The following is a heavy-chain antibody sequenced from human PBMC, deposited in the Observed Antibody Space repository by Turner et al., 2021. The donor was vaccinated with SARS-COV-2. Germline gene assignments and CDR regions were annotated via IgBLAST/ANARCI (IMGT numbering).Heavy chain of an antibody. V-gene: IGHV4-31*03. Sequence: QVQLQESGPGLVQPSQTLSLTCTVSGGSISSGAYYWSWIRQHPGKGLEWIGYIYYSGSTYYNPSLKSRVTISVDTSKNQFSLKLSSVTAADTAVYYCARAGTDWLQYYYFGYWGQGTLVTVSS. CDR3: ARAGTDWLQYYYFGY. J-gene: IGHJ4*02. CDR1: GGSISSGAYY. CDR2: IYYSGST. D-gene: IGHD3-9*01.